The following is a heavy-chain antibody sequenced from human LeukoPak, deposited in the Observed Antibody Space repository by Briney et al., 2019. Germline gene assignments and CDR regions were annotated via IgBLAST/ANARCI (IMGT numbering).Heavy chain of an antibody. J-gene: IGHJ4*02. CDR2: ISYDGSNK. D-gene: IGHD5-18*01. V-gene: IGHV3-30-3*01. CDR3: ARGDGYSYGLDY. Sequence: GGSLRLSCAASGFTFSSYAVHWVRQAPGKGLEWVAVISYDGSNKYYADSVKGRFTISRDNSKNTLYLQMNSLRAEDTAVYYCARGDGYSYGLDYWGQGTLVTVSS. CDR1: GFTFSSYA.